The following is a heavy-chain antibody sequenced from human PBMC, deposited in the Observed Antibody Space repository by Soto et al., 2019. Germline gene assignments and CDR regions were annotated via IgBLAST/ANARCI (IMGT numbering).Heavy chain of an antibody. V-gene: IGHV2-26*01. J-gene: IGHJ4*02. CDR3: ARGYYYDSSGYYLFDY. Sequence: QVTLKESGPVLVKPTETLTLTCTVSGFSLSNARMGVSWIRQPPGKALEWLAHIFSNDEKSYSTSLKSRLTISKDTSKSQVVLTMNNMDPVDTATYYCARGYYYDSSGYYLFDYWGQGTLVTVSS. CDR1: GFSLSNARMG. CDR2: IFSNDEK. D-gene: IGHD3-22*01.